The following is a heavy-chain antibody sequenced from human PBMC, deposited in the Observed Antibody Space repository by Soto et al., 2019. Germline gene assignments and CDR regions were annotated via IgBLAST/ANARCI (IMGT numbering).Heavy chain of an antibody. J-gene: IGHJ4*02. D-gene: IGHD2-15*01. CDR3: VGVGYGSGFDF. CDR2: IHTSGSN. Sequence: SETLSLTCTVSGASIDTYYWTWIRQPAGKGLEWIGLIHTSGSNYYNPSLESRVTMSEDTSKNHVSLKLTSVTAADTAVYYCVGVGYGSGFDFWGQGTQVTVSS. V-gene: IGHV4-4*07. CDR1: GASIDTYY.